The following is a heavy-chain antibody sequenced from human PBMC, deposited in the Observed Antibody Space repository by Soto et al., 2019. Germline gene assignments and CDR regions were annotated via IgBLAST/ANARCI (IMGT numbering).Heavy chain of an antibody. CDR2: IYYSGST. V-gene: IGHV4-59*01. D-gene: IGHD5-18*01. Sequence: QVQLQESGPGLVKPSETLSLTCTVSGGSISSYYWSWIRQPPGKGLEWIGYIYYSGSTNYNPSLKSRVTISVDTSKNQFSLKLSSVTAADTAVYYCARRPVRLRAFDIWGQGTMVTVSS. CDR1: GGSISSYY. J-gene: IGHJ3*02. CDR3: ARRPVRLRAFDI.